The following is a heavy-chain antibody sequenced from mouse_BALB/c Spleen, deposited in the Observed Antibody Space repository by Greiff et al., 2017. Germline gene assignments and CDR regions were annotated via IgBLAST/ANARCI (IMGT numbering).Heavy chain of an antibody. J-gene: IGHJ2*01. Sequence: QVQLKESGPGLVQPSQCLSITCTASGFSLTSYGVHWVRQSPGKGLEWLGVIWSGGSTDYNAAFISRLSISKDNSKGQVFFKMNSLQANDTAIYYCARVLRYYFDYWGQGTTLTVSS. CDR1: GFSLTSYG. CDR2: IWSGGST. CDR3: ARVLRYYFDY. D-gene: IGHD1-1*01. V-gene: IGHV2-2*02.